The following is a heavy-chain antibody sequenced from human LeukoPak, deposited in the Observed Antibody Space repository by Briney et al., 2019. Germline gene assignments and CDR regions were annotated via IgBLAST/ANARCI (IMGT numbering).Heavy chain of an antibody. V-gene: IGHV4-34*01. CDR2: INHSGST. D-gene: IGHD1-14*01. J-gene: IGHJ4*02. CDR1: GGSFSGYY. CDR3: ARVLPGRYYFDY. Sequence: SETLSLTCAVYGGSFSGYYWSWIRQPPGKGLEWIGEINHSGSTNYNPSLKSRVTISVDTSKNQFSLKLSSVTAADTAVYYCARVLPGRYYFDYWGQGTLVTVSS.